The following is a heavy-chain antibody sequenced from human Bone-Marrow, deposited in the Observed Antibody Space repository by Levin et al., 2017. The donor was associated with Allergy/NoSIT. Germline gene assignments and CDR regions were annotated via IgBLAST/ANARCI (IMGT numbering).Heavy chain of an antibody. D-gene: IGHD5-12*01. CDR1: GFTFSSYG. Sequence: GGSLRLSCAASGFTFSSYGMHWVRQAPGKGLEWVAVIWYGGSNKYYADSVKGRFTISRDNSKNTLYLQMNSLRAEDTAVYYCARSGLPSSYYYYGMDVWGQGTTVTVSS. J-gene: IGHJ6*02. CDR3: ARSGLPSSYYYYGMDV. CDR2: IWYGGSNK. V-gene: IGHV3-33*01.